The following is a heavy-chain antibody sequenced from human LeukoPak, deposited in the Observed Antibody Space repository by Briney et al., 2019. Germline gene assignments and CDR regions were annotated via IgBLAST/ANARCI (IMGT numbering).Heavy chain of an antibody. D-gene: IGHD6-13*01. J-gene: IGHJ5*02. CDR1: GGSFSGYY. V-gene: IGHV4-34*01. CDR3: AREEESSSSTPPLRGLVDL. Sequence: SETLSLTCAVYGGSFSGYYWSWIRQPPGKGREGCGEINHSGSTNANPSLTSRVTISQATSKNTFSLKLSSVTAADTAVYYCAREEESSSSTPPLRGLVDLWGQGTLVTVS. CDR2: INHSGST.